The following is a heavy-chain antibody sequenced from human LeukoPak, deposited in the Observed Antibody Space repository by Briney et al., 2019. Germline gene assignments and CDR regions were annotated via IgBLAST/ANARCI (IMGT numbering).Heavy chain of an antibody. J-gene: IGHJ6*02. CDR2: ISGSGGST. CDR3: ANLKEGITIFGVVIIEDYYYYGMDV. CDR1: GFTFSSYA. V-gene: IGHV3-23*01. Sequence: GGSLRLSCAASGFTFSSYAMRWVRQAPGKGLEWVSAISGSGGSTYYADSVKGRFTISRDNSKNTLYLQMNSLRAEDTAVYYCANLKEGITIFGVVIIEDYYYYGMDVWGQGTTVTVSS. D-gene: IGHD3-3*01.